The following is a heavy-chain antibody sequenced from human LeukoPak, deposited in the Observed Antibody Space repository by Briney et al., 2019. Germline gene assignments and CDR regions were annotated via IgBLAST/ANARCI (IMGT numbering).Heavy chain of an antibody. V-gene: IGHV1-2*02. CDR1: GYTFTGYY. J-gene: IGHJ4*02. D-gene: IGHD3-22*01. CDR3: AGGRPYYYDSSGYYHGTFDY. CDR2: INPNSGGT. Sequence: ASVKVSCKASGYTFTGYYMHWVRQAPGQGLEWMGWINPNSGGTNYAQKFQGRVTMTRDTSISTAYMELSRLRSDDTAVYYCAGGRPYYYDSSGYYHGTFDYWGQGTLVTVSS.